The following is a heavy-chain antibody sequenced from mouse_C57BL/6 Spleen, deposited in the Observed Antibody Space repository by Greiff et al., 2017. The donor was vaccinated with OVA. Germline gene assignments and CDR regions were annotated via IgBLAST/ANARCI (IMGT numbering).Heavy chain of an antibody. J-gene: IGHJ1*03. D-gene: IGHD1-2*01. CDR3: ARSPTAAGYFDV. V-gene: IGHV1-80*01. CDR1: GYAFSSYW. Sequence: VQLQQSGAELVKPGASVKISCKASGYAFSSYWMNWVKQRPGKGLEWIGQIYPGDGDTNYNGKFKGKATLTADKSSSTAYMQLSSLTSEDSAVYFCARSPTAAGYFDVWGTGTTVTVSS. CDR2: IYPGDGDT.